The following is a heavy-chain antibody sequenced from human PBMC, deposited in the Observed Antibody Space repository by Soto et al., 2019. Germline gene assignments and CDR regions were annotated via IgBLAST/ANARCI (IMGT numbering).Heavy chain of an antibody. Sequence: QVQLVESGGGVVQPGRSLRLSCAASAFIFSSYAMHWVRQAPGKGMEWVAVISYDGSNKYYADSVKGRFTISRDNSKNTLYRQMNSLRAEDTAVYYCARYFRGFDYWGQGTLVTVSS. CDR1: AFIFSSYA. D-gene: IGHD3-10*02. J-gene: IGHJ4*02. V-gene: IGHV3-30-3*01. CDR3: ARYFRGFDY. CDR2: ISYDGSNK.